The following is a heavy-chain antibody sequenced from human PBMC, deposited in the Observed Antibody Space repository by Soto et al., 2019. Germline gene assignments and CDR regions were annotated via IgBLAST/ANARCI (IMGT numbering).Heavy chain of an antibody. V-gene: IGHV1-8*01. CDR3: ARRQRITMIVVVINDAFDI. CDR2: MNPNSGNT. CDR1: GYTFTSYD. J-gene: IGHJ3*02. Sequence: GASVKVSCKASGYTFTSYDINWVRQAAGQGLEWMGWMNPNSGNTGYAQKFQGRVTMTRNTSISTAYMELSSLRSEDTAVYYCARRQRITMIVVVINDAFDIWGQGTMVTVSS. D-gene: IGHD3-22*01.